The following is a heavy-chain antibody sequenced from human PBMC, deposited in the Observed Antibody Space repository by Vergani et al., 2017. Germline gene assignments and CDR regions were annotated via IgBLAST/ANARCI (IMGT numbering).Heavy chain of an antibody. CDR1: GYTFTSYY. J-gene: IGHJ3*02. V-gene: IGHV1-46*01. Sequence: QVQLVQSGAEVKKPGASVKVSCKASGYTFTSYYMHWVRQAPGQGLEWMGIINPSGGSTSYAQKFQGRVTMTRDTSTSTVYMELSSLRSEDTAVYYCARESYYYDSSGYYPRGAFDIWGQGTMVTVSS. CDR2: INPSGGST. CDR3: ARESYYYDSSGYYPRGAFDI. D-gene: IGHD3-22*01.